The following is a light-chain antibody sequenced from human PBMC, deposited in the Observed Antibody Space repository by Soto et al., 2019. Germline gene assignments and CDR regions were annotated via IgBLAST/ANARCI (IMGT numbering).Light chain of an antibody. CDR2: LGS. V-gene: IGKV2-28*01. CDR3: MQALRNPWT. Sequence: DIVMTQFPLSLPVTPGEPASISCTSSQSLLNSNGNNYLDWYLQKPGQSPQLLIHLGSKRASGVPDRVSASGSGTSVTLKISRVEAEDVGVYYCMQALRNPWTFGQGTKVEIK. J-gene: IGKJ1*01. CDR1: QSLLNSNGNNY.